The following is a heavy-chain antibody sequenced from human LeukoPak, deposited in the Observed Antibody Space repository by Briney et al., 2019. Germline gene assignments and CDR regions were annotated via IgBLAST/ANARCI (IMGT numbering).Heavy chain of an antibody. J-gene: IGHJ4*02. CDR1: GFTFSSYA. CDR3: ARDSGRIAAAGNDFDY. Sequence: GGSLRLSCAASGFTFSSYAMHWVRQAPGKGLEWVAVISYDGSNKYYAGSVKGRFTISRDNSKNTLYLQMDSLRAEDTAVYYCARDSGRIAAAGNDFDYWGQGTLVTVSS. CDR2: ISYDGSNK. V-gene: IGHV3-30-3*01. D-gene: IGHD6-13*01.